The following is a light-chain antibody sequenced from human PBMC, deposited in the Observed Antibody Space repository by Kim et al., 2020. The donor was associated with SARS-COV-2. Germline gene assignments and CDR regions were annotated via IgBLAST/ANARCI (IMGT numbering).Light chain of an antibody. CDR1: QSVSSSY. CDR3: QQYGSSSALT. Sequence: PGERATLTCRGSQSVSSSYLAWYQQKPGQAPRLLIYGASSRATGIPDRFSGSGSGTDFTLTISRLEPEDFAVYYCQQYGSSSALTFGGGTKVDIK. CDR2: GAS. J-gene: IGKJ4*01. V-gene: IGKV3-20*01.